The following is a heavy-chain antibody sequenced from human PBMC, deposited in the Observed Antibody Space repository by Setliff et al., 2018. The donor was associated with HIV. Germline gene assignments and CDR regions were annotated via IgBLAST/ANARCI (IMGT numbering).Heavy chain of an antibody. CDR2: ISHSGNT. V-gene: IGHV4-38-2*02. Sequence: SETLSLTCTVSYFSIDNGYYWGWIRQPPGKGLEWIASISHSGNTYYNPSLKSRVSISLDTSRNQFSLKLTSVTAADAAIYYCVASSSWSCRLNYWGQGTLVTVSS. CDR3: VASSSWSCRLNY. D-gene: IGHD2-2*01. CDR1: YFSIDNGYY. J-gene: IGHJ4*02.